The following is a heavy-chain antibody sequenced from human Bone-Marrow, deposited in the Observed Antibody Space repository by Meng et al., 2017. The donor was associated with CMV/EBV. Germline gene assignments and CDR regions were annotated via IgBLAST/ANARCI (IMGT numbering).Heavy chain of an antibody. J-gene: IGHJ3*02. D-gene: IGHD1-26*01. Sequence: GESLKISCAASGFTFSSYSMNWVRQAPGKGLEWVSSISSSSSYIYYADSVKGRFTISRDNAKNSLYLQMNSLRAEDTAVYYCARSIVGAHDAFDIWGQGTMVTVSS. CDR3: ARSIVGAHDAFDI. V-gene: IGHV3-21*01. CDR2: ISSSSSYI. CDR1: GFTFSSYS.